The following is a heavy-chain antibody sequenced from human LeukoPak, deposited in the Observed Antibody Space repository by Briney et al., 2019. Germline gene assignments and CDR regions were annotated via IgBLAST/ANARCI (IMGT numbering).Heavy chain of an antibody. D-gene: IGHD6-19*01. Sequence: ASVKVSCKASGYTFTSYGISWVRQAPGQGLEWMGWISAYNGNTNYAQKLQGRVTMTTDTSTSTAYMELRSLRSDDTAVYYCARGTHSSGWYQTWGDIWGQGTMVTVSS. CDR3: ARGTHSSGWYQTWGDI. V-gene: IGHV1-18*01. CDR2: ISAYNGNT. CDR1: GYTFTSYG. J-gene: IGHJ3*02.